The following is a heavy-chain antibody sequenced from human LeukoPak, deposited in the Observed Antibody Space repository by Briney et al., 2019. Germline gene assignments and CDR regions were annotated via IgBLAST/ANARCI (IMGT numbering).Heavy chain of an antibody. Sequence: ASVKVSCKVSGYTLTELSMHWVRQAPGKGLEWMVGFDPEDGETIYAQKFQGRVTMTEDTSTDTAYMELSSLRSEDTAVYYCATGYCSSTSCYDFDYWGQGTLVTVSS. D-gene: IGHD2-2*01. CDR2: FDPEDGET. CDR3: ATGYCSSTSCYDFDY. J-gene: IGHJ4*02. CDR1: GYTLTELS. V-gene: IGHV1-24*01.